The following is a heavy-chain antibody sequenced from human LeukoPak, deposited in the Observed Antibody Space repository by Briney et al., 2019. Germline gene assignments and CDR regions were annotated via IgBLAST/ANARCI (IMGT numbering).Heavy chain of an antibody. D-gene: IGHD2-8*02. Sequence: SQTLSLTCTVSGGSISSGDYYWTWIRQPPGKGLEWIGYIYYSGSAYYNPSLKSRVTLSVDTSKSQFSLKLSSVTAADTAVYFCARYYCTAARCPGIDYWGQGTLVTVSS. CDR1: GGSISSGDYY. CDR2: IYYSGSA. CDR3: ARYYCTAARCPGIDY. V-gene: IGHV4-30-4*01. J-gene: IGHJ4*02.